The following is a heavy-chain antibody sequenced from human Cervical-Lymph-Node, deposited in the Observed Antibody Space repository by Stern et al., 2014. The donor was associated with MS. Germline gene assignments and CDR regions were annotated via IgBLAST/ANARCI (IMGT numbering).Heavy chain of an antibody. D-gene: IGHD3-10*02. Sequence: VQLVESGPGLVKPSDTLSLICTVTGDSISSYFWGWIRQPPGKGLEWIGNVHYRGSTNYNPSLKSRVAISFDTSKTQFSLSLTSVTAADTAVYFCTRVFGGFADYWGHGTLVTVSS. CDR1: GDSISSYF. CDR3: TRVFGGFADY. CDR2: VHYRGST. J-gene: IGHJ4*01. V-gene: IGHV4-59*07.